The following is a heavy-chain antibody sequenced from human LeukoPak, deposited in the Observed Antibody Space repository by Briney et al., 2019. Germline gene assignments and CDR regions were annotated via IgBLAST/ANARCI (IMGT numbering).Heavy chain of an antibody. V-gene: IGHV4-39*07. J-gene: IGHJ3*02. CDR2: IYYGGST. D-gene: IGHD3/OR15-3a*01. CDR3: ARGDWYVPGAFDI. Sequence: SETLSVTCTVSGGSISSSSYYWGWIRQPPGKGLEWIGSIYYGGSTYYNPSLKSRVTISVDTSKNQFSLKLSSVTAADTAVYYCARGDWYVPGAFDIWGQGTMVTVSS. CDR1: GGSISSSSYY.